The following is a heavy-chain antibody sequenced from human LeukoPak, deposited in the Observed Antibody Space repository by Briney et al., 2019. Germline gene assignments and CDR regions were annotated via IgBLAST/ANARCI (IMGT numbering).Heavy chain of an antibody. J-gene: IGHJ4*02. V-gene: IGHV4-59*01. CDR3: ARDGDYYDSSGHGYFDY. D-gene: IGHD3-22*01. Sequence: SETLSLTCTVSGGSISSYYWSWIRQPPGKGLEWIGYIYYSGSTNYNPSLESRVTISVDTSKNQFSLKLSSVTAADTAVYYCARDGDYYDSSGHGYFDYWGQGTLATVSS. CDR2: IYYSGST. CDR1: GGSISSYY.